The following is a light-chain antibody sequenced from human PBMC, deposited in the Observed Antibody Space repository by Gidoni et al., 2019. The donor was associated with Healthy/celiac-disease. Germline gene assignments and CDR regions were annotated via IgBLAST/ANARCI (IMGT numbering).Light chain of an antibody. CDR2: GAS. Sequence: EIVLTQSPGTLSLSPGERATLSCRASQSVSSSYLAWYQQKPGQAPRLLIYGASSRATGIPDRFSGSGSGTDFTLTISRLEPEDFAVYYCQQYGSPLTXGGGTKVEIK. CDR3: QQYGSPLT. V-gene: IGKV3-20*01. J-gene: IGKJ4*01. CDR1: QSVSSSY.